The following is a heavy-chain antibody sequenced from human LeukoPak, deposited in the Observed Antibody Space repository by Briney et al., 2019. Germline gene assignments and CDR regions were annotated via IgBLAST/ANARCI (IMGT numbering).Heavy chain of an antibody. Sequence: GGSLRLSCAASGFTFSSYSMNWVRQAPGKGLEWVSYISSSGSTIYYADSVKGRFTISRGNAKNSLYLQMNSLRAEHTAVYYCARLGITMIGGVWGKGTTVTISS. V-gene: IGHV3-48*04. CDR1: GFTFSSYS. D-gene: IGHD3-10*02. CDR3: ARLGITMIGGV. CDR2: ISSSGSTI. J-gene: IGHJ6*03.